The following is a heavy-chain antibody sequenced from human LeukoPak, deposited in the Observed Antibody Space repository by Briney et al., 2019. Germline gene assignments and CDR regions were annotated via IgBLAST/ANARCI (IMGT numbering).Heavy chain of an antibody. CDR3: AKDRDYCSSTSCHLYYFDY. J-gene: IGHJ4*02. CDR1: GFTFSSYA. D-gene: IGHD2-2*01. V-gene: IGHV3-23*01. Sequence: RGSLRLSCAASGFTFSSYAMSWVRQAPGKGLEWVSAISGSGGSTYYADSVKGRFTISRDNSKNTLYLQMNSLRAEDTAVYYCAKDRDYCSSTSCHLYYFDYWGQGTLVTVPS. CDR2: ISGSGGST.